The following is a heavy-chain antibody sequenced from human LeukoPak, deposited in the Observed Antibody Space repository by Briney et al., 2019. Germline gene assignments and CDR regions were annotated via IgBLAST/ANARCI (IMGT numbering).Heavy chain of an antibody. D-gene: IGHD3-22*01. CDR3: TTDDYYYDSSGYYYVDY. V-gene: IGHV3-15*07. CDR2: IKSKTDGGTT. CDR1: GFTFSTYS. Sequence: GGSLRLSCAASGFTFSTYSMNWVRQAPGKGLEWVGRIKSKTDGGTTDYAAPVKGRFTISRDGSKNTLYLQMNSLKTEDTAVYYCTTDDYYYDSSGYYYVDYWGQGTLVTVSS. J-gene: IGHJ4*02.